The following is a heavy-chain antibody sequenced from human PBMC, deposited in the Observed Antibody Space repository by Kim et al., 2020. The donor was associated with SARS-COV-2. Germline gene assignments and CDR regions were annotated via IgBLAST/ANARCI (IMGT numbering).Heavy chain of an antibody. CDR3: AREYYDILTGYFSARNWYFDL. D-gene: IGHD3-9*01. Sequence: GGSLRLSCAASGFTFSSYGMHWVRQAPGKGLEWVAVISYDGSNKYYADSVKGRFTISRDNSKNTLYLQMNSLRAEDTAVYYCAREYYDILTGYFSARNWYFDLWGRGTLVTVSS. V-gene: IGHV3-33*05. J-gene: IGHJ2*01. CDR1: GFTFSSYG. CDR2: ISYDGSNK.